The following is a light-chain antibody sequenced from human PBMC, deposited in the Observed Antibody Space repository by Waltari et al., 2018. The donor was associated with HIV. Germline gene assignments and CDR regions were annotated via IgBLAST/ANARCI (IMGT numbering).Light chain of an antibody. CDR1: SDNVGNQG. J-gene: IGLJ2*01. CDR3: SAWDMSLSAVV. CDR2: GNN. Sequence: QAALTQPPSVSTGLRQTATLTCTGDSDNVGNQGATWQQQHQGHPPKLLFYGNNNRRSGISERFSASRSGNTASLTITGLQPEDEADYFCSAWDMSLSAVVFGGGTTLIVL. V-gene: IGLV10-54*04.